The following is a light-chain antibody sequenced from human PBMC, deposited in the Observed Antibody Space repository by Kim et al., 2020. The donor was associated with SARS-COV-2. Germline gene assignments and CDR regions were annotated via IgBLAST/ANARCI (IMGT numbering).Light chain of an antibody. Sequence: QSITTSSTVTRSDDGRYNLVSWYPQHPGKAPKLMIYEATMRPSGISNRFSGSKSGNTASLTISGLQAEDEADYYCCSYAGSTTNYVFGTGTKVTVL. CDR2: EAT. V-gene: IGLV2-23*01. CDR1: RSDDGRYNL. J-gene: IGLJ1*01. CDR3: CSYAGSTTNYV.